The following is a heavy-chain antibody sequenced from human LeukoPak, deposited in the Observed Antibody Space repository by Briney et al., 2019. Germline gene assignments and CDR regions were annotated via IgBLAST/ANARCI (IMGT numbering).Heavy chain of an antibody. J-gene: IGHJ3*02. V-gene: IGHV4-38-2*01. CDR3: ARQGWELLAAFDI. CDR2: IYHSGST. CDR1: GYSISSGYY. D-gene: IGHD1-26*01. Sequence: SETLSLTCAVSGYSISSGYYWGWIRQPPGKGPEWIGSIYHSGSTYYNPSLKSRVTISVDTSKNQFSLKLSSVTAADTAVYYCARQGWELLAAFDIWGQGTMVTVSS.